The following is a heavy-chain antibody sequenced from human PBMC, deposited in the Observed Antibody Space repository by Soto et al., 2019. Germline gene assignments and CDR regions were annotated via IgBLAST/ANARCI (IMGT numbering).Heavy chain of an antibody. J-gene: IGHJ6*02. D-gene: IGHD2-2*01. CDR2: INAKTAAT. V-gene: IGHV1-2*02. CDR1: GYSFSDYF. CDR3: AKIKWGLYCYAGMDV. Sequence: QVQLVQSGAEVKKSGASVKVSCKPSGYSFSDYFIQWVRQAPGQGLEWVAWINAKTAATNYAKKFQGRVSLTCDPCSTTTYMELTRLRPDVAAVYYCAKIKWGLYCYAGMDVWGRGRTVSVCS.